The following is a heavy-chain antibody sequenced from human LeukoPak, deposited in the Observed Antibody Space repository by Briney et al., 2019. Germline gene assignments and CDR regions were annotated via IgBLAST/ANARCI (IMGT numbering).Heavy chain of an antibody. CDR3: ARTDSNIAARRIGFDY. Sequence: GGSLRLSCAASGFTFSSYAMSWVRQAPGKGLEWVSAISGSGGSTYYADSVKGRFTISRDNAKNSLYLQMNSLRAGDTALYYCARTDSNIAARRIGFDYWGQGTLVTVSS. V-gene: IGHV3-23*01. CDR2: ISGSGGST. D-gene: IGHD6-6*01. CDR1: GFTFSSYA. J-gene: IGHJ4*02.